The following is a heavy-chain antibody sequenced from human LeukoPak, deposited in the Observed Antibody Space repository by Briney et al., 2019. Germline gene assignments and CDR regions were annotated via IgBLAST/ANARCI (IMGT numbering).Heavy chain of an antibody. D-gene: IGHD1-20*01. J-gene: IGHJ4*02. CDR3: AKDRAYNWNDVTLFDY. CDR1: GFTFSSYA. CDR2: ISGSGGST. Sequence: GGSLRLSCAASGFTFSSYAMSWVRQAPGKGLEWVSAISGSGGSTYYADSVKGRYTISRDNSKNTLYLQMNSLRAEDTAVYYCAKDRAYNWNDVTLFDYWGQGTLVTVSS. V-gene: IGHV3-23*01.